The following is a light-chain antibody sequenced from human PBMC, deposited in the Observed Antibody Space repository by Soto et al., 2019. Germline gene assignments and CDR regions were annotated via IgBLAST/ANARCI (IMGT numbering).Light chain of an antibody. CDR1: QSVSSS. CDR3: QQYNNWPWT. Sequence: EIVMTPSPSTLSVSPGERATLSCRASQSVSSSLAWYQQKPGQAPRLLIYGASTRATGIPAKFSGSGSGTEFTLTISSLQSEDFAVYYCQQYNNWPWTFGQGTKVDIK. V-gene: IGKV3-15*01. CDR2: GAS. J-gene: IGKJ1*01.